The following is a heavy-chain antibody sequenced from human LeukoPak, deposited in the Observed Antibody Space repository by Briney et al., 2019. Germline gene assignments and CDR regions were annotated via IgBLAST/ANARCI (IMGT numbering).Heavy chain of an antibody. D-gene: IGHD3-10*01. CDR3: ARVGYYGSGSNYNADYYYGMDV. J-gene: IGHJ6*02. CDR1: GGSISSGGYY. V-gene: IGHV4-31*03. Sequence: SETLSLTCTVSGGSISSGGYYWSWIRQHPGKGLEWIGYIYYGGSTYYNLSLKSRITISVDTSQNQFSLKLSSVTAADTAVYYCARVGYYGSGSNYNADYYYGMDVWGQGTTVTVSS. CDR2: IYYGGST.